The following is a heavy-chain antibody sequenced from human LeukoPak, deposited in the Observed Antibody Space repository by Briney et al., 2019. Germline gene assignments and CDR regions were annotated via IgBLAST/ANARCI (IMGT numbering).Heavy chain of an antibody. CDR2: ISSSSSTI. CDR3: ARDLGIFFDAFDI. Sequence: PGGSLRLSCAASGFTFSSYSMNWVRQAPGKGLEWVSYISSSSSTIYYADSVKGLFTISRDNAKNSLYLQMNSLRAEDTAVYYCARDLGIFFDAFDIWGQGTMDTVSS. J-gene: IGHJ3*02. CDR1: GFTFSSYS. D-gene: IGHD2-15*01. V-gene: IGHV3-48*01.